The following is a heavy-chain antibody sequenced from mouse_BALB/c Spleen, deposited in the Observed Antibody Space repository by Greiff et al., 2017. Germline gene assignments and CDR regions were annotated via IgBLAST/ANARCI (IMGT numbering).Heavy chain of an antibody. CDR3: AREGNWEGSFDY. CDR2: ISYDGSN. CDR1: GYSITSGYY. V-gene: IGHV3-6*02. D-gene: IGHD4-1*01. Sequence: ESGPGLVKPSQSLSLTCSVTGYSITSGYYWNWIRQFPGNKLEWMGYISYDGSNNYNPSLKNRISITRDTSKNQFFLKLNSVTTEDTATYYCAREGNWEGSFDYWGQGTTLTVSS. J-gene: IGHJ2*01.